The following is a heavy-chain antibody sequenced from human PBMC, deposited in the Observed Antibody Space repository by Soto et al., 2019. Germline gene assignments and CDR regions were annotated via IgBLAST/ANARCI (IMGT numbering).Heavy chain of an antibody. V-gene: IGHV5-51*01. CDR2: IYPDDSET. J-gene: IGHJ3*02. CDR3: AHIMITWGGVSDIDAFDM. CDR1: GHSFTNYW. D-gene: IGHD3-16*01. Sequence: GESLKISCKDSGHSFTNYWIVWLRRMPGKVLEWMGTIYPDDSETRYSPSFQGQVTISADKSINTAYLQWSSLKASDTAIYYCAHIMITWGGVSDIDAFDMLGQGTMVTVSS.